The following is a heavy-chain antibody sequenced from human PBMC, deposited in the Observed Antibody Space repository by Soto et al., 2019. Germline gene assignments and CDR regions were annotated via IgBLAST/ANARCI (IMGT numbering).Heavy chain of an antibody. CDR1: GGSFSNSA. CDR3: ASRPSNVYNR. V-gene: IGHV1-69*01. J-gene: IGHJ4*02. CDR2: IIPIFNTP. D-gene: IGHD1-1*01. Sequence: QVQLVQSGAELKKPGSSVKVSCKSSGGSFSNSAVTWVRQAPGQGLEWMGGIIPIFNTPNYAQKFQGRVAFTADDSSATAYMELTSLTSEDTAVYYCASRPSNVYNRWGQGTLVTVSS.